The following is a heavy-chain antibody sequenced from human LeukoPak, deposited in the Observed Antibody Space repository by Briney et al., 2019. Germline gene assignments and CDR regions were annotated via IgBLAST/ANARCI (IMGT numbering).Heavy chain of an antibody. V-gene: IGHV3-74*01. D-gene: IGHD6-13*01. CDR3: ARDSISAAGDLDY. CDR1: GFTFSSYW. J-gene: IGHJ4*02. Sequence: PGGSLRLSCAASGFTFSSYWMHWVRQAQGKGLVWVSRINSDGNSTSYADSVKGRFTISRDNAKSTLYLQMNGLRAEDTAVYYCARDSISAAGDLDYWGQGTLVTVSS. CDR2: INSDGNST.